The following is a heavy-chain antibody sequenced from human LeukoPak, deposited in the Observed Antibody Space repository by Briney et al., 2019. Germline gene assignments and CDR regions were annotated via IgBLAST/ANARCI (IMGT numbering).Heavy chain of an antibody. V-gene: IGHV3-64*01. CDR2: MSNNGGST. CDR3: ARSLQYYYYYMDL. CDR1: GFTFSDYA. Sequence: GGSLRLSCAASGFTFSDYAMHWVRQAPGKGLEYVSSMSNNGGSTYYANSVRGRFTISRDNSKNTVYLQMGSLRPEDMAVYYCARSLQYYYYYMDLWGKGTTVTVSS. J-gene: IGHJ6*03.